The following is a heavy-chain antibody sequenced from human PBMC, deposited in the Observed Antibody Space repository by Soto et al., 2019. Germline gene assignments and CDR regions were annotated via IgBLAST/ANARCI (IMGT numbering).Heavy chain of an antibody. V-gene: IGHV3-23*01. CDR2: ISGSGGST. D-gene: IGHD1-20*01. CDR1: GFRFSNYA. CDR3: AKGITRTHYFDY. Sequence: GGSLRLSCAASGFRFSNYAMNWVRQAPGKGLEWVSGISGSGGSTYYADSVKGRFTISRDNSKNTLYLQMNSPRAEDTAVYYCAKGITRTHYFDYWGQGTLVTVSS. J-gene: IGHJ4*02.